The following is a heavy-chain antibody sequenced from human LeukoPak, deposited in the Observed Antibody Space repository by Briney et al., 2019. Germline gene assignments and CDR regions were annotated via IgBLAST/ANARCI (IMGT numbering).Heavy chain of an antibody. D-gene: IGHD5/OR15-5a*01. CDR2: MNPNSGNT. Sequence: GASVKVSCKASGYTFTSYDINWVRQATGQGLEWMGWMNPNSGNTGYAQKFQGRVTITRNTCISTAYMELSSLRSEDTAVYYCARLDTVYYFDYWGQGTLVTVSS. J-gene: IGHJ4*02. V-gene: IGHV1-8*03. CDR3: ARLDTVYYFDY. CDR1: GYTFTSYD.